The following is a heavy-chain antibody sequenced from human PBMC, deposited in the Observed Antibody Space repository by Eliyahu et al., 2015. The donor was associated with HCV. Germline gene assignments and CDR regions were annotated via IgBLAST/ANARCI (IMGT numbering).Heavy chain of an antibody. V-gene: IGHV3-23*01. D-gene: IGHD3-3*01. CDR1: GFTFSNYA. CDR2: ITASGYIT. CDR3: AKDLWNQHGTPYPFDC. Sequence: EVQLLESGGGLVQPGGSLRLSCAASGFTFSNYAMXWVRQAPGKGLEWVSTITASGYITFYADSVKGRFTISRDNSKNTVYLQMNSLGAEDTAVYFCAKDLWNQHGTPYPFDCWGQGTLVTVSS. J-gene: IGHJ4*02.